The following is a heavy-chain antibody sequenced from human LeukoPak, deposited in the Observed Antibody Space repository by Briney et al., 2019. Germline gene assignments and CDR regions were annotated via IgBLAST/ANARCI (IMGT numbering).Heavy chain of an antibody. V-gene: IGHV1-24*01. J-gene: IGHJ4*02. Sequence: ASVKVSCKVSGYTLTELSMHWVRQAPGKGLEWMGGFDPEDGETIYAQKFQGRVTMTEDTPTDTAYMELSSLRSEDTAVYYCATLMITFGGVIAYFDYWGQGTLVTVSS. CDR1: GYTLTELS. CDR3: ATLMITFGGVIAYFDY. CDR2: FDPEDGET. D-gene: IGHD3-16*02.